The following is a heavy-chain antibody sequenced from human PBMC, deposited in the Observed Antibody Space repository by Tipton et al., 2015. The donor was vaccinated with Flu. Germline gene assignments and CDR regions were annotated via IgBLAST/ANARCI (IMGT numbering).Heavy chain of an antibody. J-gene: IGHJ4*02. V-gene: IGHV1-46*01. Sequence: QLMQSGAEVKKPGASVKVSCKASGYTFIAYYMHWVRQAPGQGLEWMGIIYPSDGSIIYAQKFQGRVTMTRDTSTSTVYMEVTSLRSEDTAVYYCATGLSSGWVWGQGTLVTVSS. CDR1: GYTFIAYY. D-gene: IGHD6-19*01. CDR2: IYPSDGSI. CDR3: ATGLSSGWV.